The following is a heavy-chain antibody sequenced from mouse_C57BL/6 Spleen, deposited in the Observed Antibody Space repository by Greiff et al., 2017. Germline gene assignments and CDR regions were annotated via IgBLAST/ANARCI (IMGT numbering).Heavy chain of an antibody. Sequence: EVMLVESEGGLVQPGSSMKLSCTASGFTFSDYYMAWVRQVPEKGLEWVANINYDGSSTYYLDSLKSRFIISRDNAKNILYLQMSSLKSEDTATYYCAREGEGESNLHAMDYWGQGTSVTVSS. CDR2: INYDGSST. V-gene: IGHV5-16*01. J-gene: IGHJ4*01. CDR1: GFTFSDYY. CDR3: AREGEGESNLHAMDY.